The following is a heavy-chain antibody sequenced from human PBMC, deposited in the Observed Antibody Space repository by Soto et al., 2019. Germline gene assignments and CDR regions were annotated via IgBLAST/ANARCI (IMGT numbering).Heavy chain of an antibody. Sequence: SGPTLVNPTQTLTLTCTFSGFSLSTSGVGVGWIRQPPGKALEWLALIYWDDDKRYSPSLKSRLTITKDTSKNQVVLTMTNTDPVDTATYYCAHLTFYFWSGYYTYYFDYWGQGTLVTVSS. CDR2: IYWDDDK. V-gene: IGHV2-5*02. CDR3: AHLTFYFWSGYYTYYFDY. D-gene: IGHD3-3*01. J-gene: IGHJ4*02. CDR1: GFSLSTSGVG.